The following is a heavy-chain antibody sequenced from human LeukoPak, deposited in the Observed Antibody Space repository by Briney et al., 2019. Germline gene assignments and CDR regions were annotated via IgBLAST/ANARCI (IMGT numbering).Heavy chain of an antibody. CDR3: ARDGHSSSWYSTWFDP. CDR2: IIPILGIA. CDR1: GGTFSSYT. J-gene: IGHJ5*02. Sequence: SVKVSCKASGGTFSSYTISWVRQAPGQGLEWMGRIIPILGIANYAQKFQGRVTITADKSTSTAYMELSSLRSEDTAVYYCARDGHSSSWYSTWFDPWGQGTLVTVSS. V-gene: IGHV1-69*04. D-gene: IGHD6-13*01.